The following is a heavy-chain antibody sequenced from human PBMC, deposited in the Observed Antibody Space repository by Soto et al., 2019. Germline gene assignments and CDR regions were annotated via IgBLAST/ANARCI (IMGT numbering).Heavy chain of an antibody. Sequence: ASVKVSCKASGYTFTGYNIHWLRQAPGQGLEWMGWLNPNTGGTTYAQKFQDRVTMTGVTSISTAYLELSRLTSDDTAVYHCARGTVDYYDTRASYLYYHLDVWGQGTTVTVSS. D-gene: IGHD3-22*01. CDR2: LNPNTGGT. V-gene: IGHV1-2*02. J-gene: IGHJ6*02. CDR3: ARGTVDYYDTRASYLYYHLDV. CDR1: GYTFTGYN.